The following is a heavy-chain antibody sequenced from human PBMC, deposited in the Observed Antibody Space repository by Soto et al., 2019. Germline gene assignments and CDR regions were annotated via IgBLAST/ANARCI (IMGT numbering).Heavy chain of an antibody. CDR2: ISGSGGST. CDR1: GFTFITYA. Sequence: EVQLLDSGGGLVQPGGSLRLSCAASGFTFITYAMSWVRQAPGKGLEWVSIISGSGGSTYYPDSVKGRFPISRDNSSNTLYLQSNSLRADDTAVYYCAKLPAAQSYFDFWGQGTMVTVSS. J-gene: IGHJ4*02. CDR3: AKLPAAQSYFDF. D-gene: IGHD2-2*01. V-gene: IGHV3-23*01.